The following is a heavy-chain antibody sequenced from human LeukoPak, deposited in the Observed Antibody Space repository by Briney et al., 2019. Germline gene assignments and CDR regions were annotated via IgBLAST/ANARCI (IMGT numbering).Heavy chain of an antibody. J-gene: IGHJ6*03. CDR2: INHSGST. CDR1: GGSFSGYY. D-gene: IGHD3-10*01. CDR3: ARGPTHYYGSGSYYNRAPYYMDV. V-gene: IGHV4-34*01. Sequence: SETLSLTCAVYGGSFSGYYWSWIRQPPGKGLEWIGEINHSGSTNYNPSLKSRVTISVDTSKNQFSLKLSSVTAADTAVYYCARGPTHYYGSGSYYNRAPYYMDVWGKGTTVTVSS.